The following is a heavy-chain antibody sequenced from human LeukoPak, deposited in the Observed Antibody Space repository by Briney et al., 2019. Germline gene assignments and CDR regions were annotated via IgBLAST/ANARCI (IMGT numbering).Heavy chain of an antibody. Sequence: GGSLRLSCAASGFTFSGSALHWVRQASGKGLEWVGRIRSTANGYATAYAASVKGRFTISSDNSKNTLYVQMNSLRAEDTAVYYCAKAFLSVNDAFDIWGQGTMVTVSS. J-gene: IGHJ3*02. CDR2: IRSTANGYAT. D-gene: IGHD2/OR15-2a*01. V-gene: IGHV3-73*01. CDR1: GFTFSGSA. CDR3: AKAFLSVNDAFDI.